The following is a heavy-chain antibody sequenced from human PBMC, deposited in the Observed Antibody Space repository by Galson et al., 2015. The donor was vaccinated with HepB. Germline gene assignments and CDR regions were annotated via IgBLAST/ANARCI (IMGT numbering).Heavy chain of an antibody. V-gene: IGHV3-30*03. Sequence: SLRLSCAASGFTFSSYGMHWVRQAPGKGLEWVAVISYDGSNKYYADSVKGRFTISRDNSKNTLYLQMNSLRAEDTAVYYCARAARPGYYYGMDVWGQGTTVTVSS. D-gene: IGHD6-6*01. CDR3: ARAARPGYYYGMDV. CDR1: GFTFSSYG. J-gene: IGHJ6*02. CDR2: ISYDGSNK.